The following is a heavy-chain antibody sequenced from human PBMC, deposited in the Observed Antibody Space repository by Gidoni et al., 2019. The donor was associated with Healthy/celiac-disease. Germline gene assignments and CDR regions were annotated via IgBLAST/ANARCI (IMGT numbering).Heavy chain of an antibody. J-gene: IGHJ4*02. CDR1: GFTFSNAW. D-gene: IGHD4-17*01. CDR3: TYTGRVDYGDLAADY. CDR2: IKSKTDGGTT. Sequence: EVQLVESGGGLVKPGGSLRLSCAASGFTFSNAWMNWVRQAPGKGLEWVGRIKSKTDGGTTDYAAPVKGRFTISRDDSKNTLYLQMNSLKTEDTAVYYCTYTGRVDYGDLAADYWGQGTLVTVSS. V-gene: IGHV3-15*07.